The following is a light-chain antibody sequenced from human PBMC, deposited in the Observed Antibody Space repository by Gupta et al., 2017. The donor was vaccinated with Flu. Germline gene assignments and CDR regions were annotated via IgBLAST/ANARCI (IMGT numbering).Light chain of an antibody. CDR3: QQYGSSPLGT. V-gene: IGKV3-20*01. CDR2: GAS. Sequence: EIVLTQSTGTLSLSPGERATLSCRASQSVSSSYLAWYQQKPGQAPRLLIYGASSRATGIPDRFSGSGSGTDFTLTISRLEPEDFAVYYCQQYGSSPLGTFGQGTKVEIK. CDR1: QSVSSSY. J-gene: IGKJ1*01.